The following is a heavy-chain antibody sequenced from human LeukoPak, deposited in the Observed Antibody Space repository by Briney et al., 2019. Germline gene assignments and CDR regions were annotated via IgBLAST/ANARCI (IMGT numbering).Heavy chain of an antibody. CDR2: ISAYNGNT. J-gene: IGHJ5*02. Sequence: ASVKVSCKASGYTFTSYGISWVRQAPGQGLEWMGWISAYNGNTNYAQKLQGRVTMTTGTSTSTAYMELRSLRSDDTAVYYCARQKLPRFLEWLFPQYNWFDPWGQGTLVTVSS. V-gene: IGHV1-18*01. D-gene: IGHD3-3*01. CDR3: ARQKLPRFLEWLFPQYNWFDP. CDR1: GYTFTSYG.